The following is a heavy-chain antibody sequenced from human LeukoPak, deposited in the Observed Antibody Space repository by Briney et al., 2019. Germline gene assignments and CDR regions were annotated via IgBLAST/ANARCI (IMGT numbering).Heavy chain of an antibody. Sequence: GGSLRLSCAASGFTFSSYAMSWVRQAPGKGLEWVSAISGSGDNTYYADSVKGRFTISRDNSKDTVYLQMNSLRDEDTAVYYCAKDMHNSGPLYYWGQGILVTVSS. CDR2: ISGSGDNT. CDR1: GFTFSSYA. CDR3: AKDMHNSGPLYY. V-gene: IGHV3-23*01. J-gene: IGHJ4*02. D-gene: IGHD5-12*01.